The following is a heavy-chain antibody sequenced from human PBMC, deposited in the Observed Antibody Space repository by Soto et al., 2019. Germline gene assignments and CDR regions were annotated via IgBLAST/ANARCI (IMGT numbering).Heavy chain of an antibody. J-gene: IGHJ3*02. V-gene: IGHV3-33*01. CDR2: IWYDGSNK. CDR1: GFTFSSYG. D-gene: IGHD3-9*01. CDR3: ARSGLNYDILTGYSSNDAFDI. Sequence: GGSLRLSCAASGFTFSSYGMHWVRQAPGKGLEWVAVIWYDGSNKYYADSVKGRFTISRDNSKNTLYLQMNSLRAEDTAVYYCARSGLNYDILTGYSSNDAFDIWGQGTMVTVSS.